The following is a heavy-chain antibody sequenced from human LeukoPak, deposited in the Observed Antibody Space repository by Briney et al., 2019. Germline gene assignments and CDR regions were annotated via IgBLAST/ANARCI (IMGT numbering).Heavy chain of an antibody. CDR1: GGTFSSYA. V-gene: IGHV1-69*13. J-gene: IGHJ6*02. CDR2: IIPIFGTA. D-gene: IGHD3-22*01. Sequence: ASVKVSCKASGGTFSSYAISWVRQAPGQGLEWMGGIIPIFGTANYAQKFQGRVTITADESTSTAYMELSSLRSEDTAVYYCSRALTYYYDSSGYYVYYYYGMDVWGQGTTVTVSS. CDR3: SRALTYYYDSSGYYVYYYYGMDV.